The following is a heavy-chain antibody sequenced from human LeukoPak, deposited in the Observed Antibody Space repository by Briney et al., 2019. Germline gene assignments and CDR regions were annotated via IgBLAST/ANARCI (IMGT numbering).Heavy chain of an antibody. J-gene: IGHJ4*02. CDR3: AGRGDGPYSSSWSPFDY. CDR1: GGSISSYY. CDR2: IYTSGST. D-gene: IGHD6-13*01. Sequence: KPSETLSLTCTVSGGSISSYYWSWIRQPAGKGPEWIGRIYTSGSTNYNPSLKSRVTMSVDTSKNQFSLKLSSVTAADTAVYYCAGRGDGPYSSSWSPFDYWGQGTLVTVSS. V-gene: IGHV4-4*07.